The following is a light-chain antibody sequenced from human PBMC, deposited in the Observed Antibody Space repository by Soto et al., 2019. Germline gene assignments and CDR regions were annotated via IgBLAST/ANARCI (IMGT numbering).Light chain of an antibody. CDR3: QQYDNVPLT. CDR2: EAS. V-gene: IGKV1-33*01. Sequence: IQMTQSPSSLSSSVGDIVTSTCQASPDITNDLNWYQQKTGKAPKVLIYEASNLETGVPSRSRRSGSGTDFTFTISSLQPEAIATYFGQQYDNVPLTFGGGTKVESK. CDR1: PDITND. J-gene: IGKJ4*01.